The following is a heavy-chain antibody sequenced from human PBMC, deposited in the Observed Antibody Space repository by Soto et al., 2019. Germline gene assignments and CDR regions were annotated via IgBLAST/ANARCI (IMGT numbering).Heavy chain of an antibody. J-gene: IGHJ3*02. D-gene: IGHD6-13*01. CDR3: ARPGLSGSSSAFDI. V-gene: IGHV4-39*01. CDR1: GGSISSSSYY. Sequence: SETLSLTCTVSGGSISSSSYYWGWIRQPPGKGLEWIGSIYYSGSTYYNPSLKSRVTISVDTSKNQFSLKLSSVTAADTAVYYCARPGLSGSSSAFDIWGQGTMVTVSS. CDR2: IYYSGST.